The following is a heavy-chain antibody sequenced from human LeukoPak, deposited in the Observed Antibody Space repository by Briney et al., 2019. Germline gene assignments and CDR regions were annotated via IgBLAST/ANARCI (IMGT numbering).Heavy chain of an antibody. CDR2: ISAYNGNT. CDR1: GYTFTSYG. J-gene: IGHJ5*01. CDR3: ARDPTITIFGVVTYNWFDS. D-gene: IGHD3-3*01. V-gene: IGHV1-18*01. Sequence: GASVKVSCKASGYTFTSYGISWVRQAPGQGLEWIGWISAYNGNTNYAQKLQGRVTMTTDTSTSTAYMELRSLRSDDTAVYYCARDPTITIFGVVTYNWFDSWAREPWSPSPQ.